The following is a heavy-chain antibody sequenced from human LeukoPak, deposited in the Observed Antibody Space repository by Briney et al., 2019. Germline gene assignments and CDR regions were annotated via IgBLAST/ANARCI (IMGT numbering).Heavy chain of an antibody. J-gene: IGHJ5*02. CDR1: GGSISSGGYS. D-gene: IGHD2-2*01. CDR3: ARGQIEWWIVPAPSWFDH. V-gene: IGHV4-30-2*01. CDR2: IYHSGST. Sequence: PSETLSLTCAVSGGSISSGGYSWSWIRQPPGKGLEWIGYIYHSGSTNYNPSLKSRVTISVDTSKNQFSLKLSSVTAADTAVYYCARGQIEWWIVPAPSWFDHWGQGTLVTVSS.